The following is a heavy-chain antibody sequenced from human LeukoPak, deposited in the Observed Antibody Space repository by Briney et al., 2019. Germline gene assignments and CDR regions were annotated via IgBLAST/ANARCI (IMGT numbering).Heavy chain of an antibody. V-gene: IGHV1-69*04. D-gene: IGHD2-2*02. CDR2: IIPILGIA. Sequence: GASVKVSCKASGGTFSSYAISWVRPTPGHGLEWMGRIIPILGIAHYAQKFQGRVTTTADNSTNTAYMELSNLMSEDTAVYYCARTPPPTDCYSTSCYTGDWFDPWGQRTIVTVSS. CDR3: ARTPPPTDCYSTSCYTGDWFDP. J-gene: IGHJ5*02. CDR1: GGTFSSYA.